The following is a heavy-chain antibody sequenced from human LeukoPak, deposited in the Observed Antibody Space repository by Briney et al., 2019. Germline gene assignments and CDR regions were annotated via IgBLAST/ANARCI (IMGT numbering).Heavy chain of an antibody. CDR1: GGSISSYY. CDR3: ARDLAVAGTGYYFDY. V-gene: IGHV4-59*01. J-gene: IGHJ4*02. D-gene: IGHD6-19*01. Sequence: SETLSLTCTVSGGSISSYYWSWIRQPPGKGLEWIGYIYYSGSTNYNPSLKSRVTISVDTSKNQFSLKLSSVTAADTAVYYCARDLAVAGTGYYFDYWGQGTLVTVSS. CDR2: IYYSGST.